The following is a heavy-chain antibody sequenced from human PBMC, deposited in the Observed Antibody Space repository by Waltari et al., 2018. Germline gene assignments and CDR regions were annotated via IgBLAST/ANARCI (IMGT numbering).Heavy chain of an antibody. V-gene: IGHV3-66*01. CDR1: GIIVNKYF. J-gene: IGHJ3*01. D-gene: IGHD3-22*01. CDR2: IYSGGTT. CDR3: ARGHYYDTDGFYEYAYDV. Sequence: EVQLVESGGGLVQPGGSLRLSCEASGIIVNKYFMNWVRQAPGKGLEWVSIIYSGGTTFLADSVKGRFTISRDNSKNTIFLRMTRVSAEDTAVYYCARGHYYDTDGFYEYAYDVWGQGTAVTVSS.